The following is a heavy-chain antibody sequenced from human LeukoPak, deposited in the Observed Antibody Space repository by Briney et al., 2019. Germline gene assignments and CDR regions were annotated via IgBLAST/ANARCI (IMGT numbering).Heavy chain of an antibody. V-gene: IGHV4-34*01. CDR1: GGSFSGYY. D-gene: IGHD3-10*01. CDR3: ARGTSTYDYGSGSYPEHYNWFDP. Sequence: TPSETLSLTCAVYGGSFSGYYWSWIRQPPGKGLEWIGEINHSGSTNYNPSLKSRVTISVDTSKNQFSLKLSSVTAADTAVYYCARGTSTYDYGSGSYPEHYNWFDPWGQGTLVTVSS. CDR2: INHSGST. J-gene: IGHJ5*02.